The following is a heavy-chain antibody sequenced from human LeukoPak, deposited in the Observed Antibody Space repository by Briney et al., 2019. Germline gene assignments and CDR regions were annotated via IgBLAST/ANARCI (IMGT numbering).Heavy chain of an antibody. D-gene: IGHD3-22*01. V-gene: IGHV3-30*18. Sequence: GGSLRLSCAASGCTFSSYGMHWVRQPPGKGLEWVALISNDGSNKYYTDSVRRRLTISRDNSNNTLYLQMNSLRAEDTAVYYCAKALYNYYDSSGPFDYWGQGTLVTVSS. CDR3: AKALYNYYDSSGPFDY. J-gene: IGHJ4*02. CDR1: GCTFSSYG. CDR2: ISNDGSNK.